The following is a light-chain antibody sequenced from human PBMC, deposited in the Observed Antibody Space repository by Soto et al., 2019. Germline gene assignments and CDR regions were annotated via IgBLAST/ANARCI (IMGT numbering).Light chain of an antibody. CDR1: SSDVGAYNY. V-gene: IGLV2-14*01. J-gene: IGLJ1*01. CDR2: DVN. Sequence: QSALTQPASVSGSPGQSITISCTGTSSDVGAYNYVSWYQQHPGKAPKLMIYDVNSRPSGVSNRFSGSKSGNTASLTISGLQAEDESDYYCSSYTTSGTRVFGTGTKLTVL. CDR3: SSYTTSGTRV.